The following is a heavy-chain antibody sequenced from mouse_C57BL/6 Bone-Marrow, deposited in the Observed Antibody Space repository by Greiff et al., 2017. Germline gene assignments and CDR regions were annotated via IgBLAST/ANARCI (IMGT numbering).Heavy chain of an antibody. D-gene: IGHD1-1*01. Sequence: QVQLQQPGAELVKPGASVKLSCKASGYTFTSYWMHWVKQRPGQGLEWIGMIHPNSGSTNYNEKFKSKATLTVDKSSSTAYMQLSSLTSEDSAVYYCARGLYYYGSFFDYWGQGTTLTVSS. V-gene: IGHV1-64*01. CDR3: ARGLYYYGSFFDY. CDR1: GYTFTSYW. J-gene: IGHJ2*01. CDR2: IHPNSGST.